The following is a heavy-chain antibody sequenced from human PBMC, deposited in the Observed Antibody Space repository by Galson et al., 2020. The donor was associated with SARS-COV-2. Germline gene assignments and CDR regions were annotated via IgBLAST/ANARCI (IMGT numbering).Heavy chain of an antibody. J-gene: IGHJ6*03. Sequence: GGSLRLSCAASGFTFSSYDMHWVRQATGKGLEWVSAIGTAGDTYYPGSVKGRFTISRENAKNSLYLQMNSLRAGDTSVYYCARGVDQLSSGWYRTTRHYYYMDVWGKGTTVTVSS. CDR1: GFTFSSYD. CDR3: ARGVDQLSSGWYRTTRHYYYMDV. CDR2: IGTAGDT. V-gene: IGHV3-13*01. D-gene: IGHD6-19*01.